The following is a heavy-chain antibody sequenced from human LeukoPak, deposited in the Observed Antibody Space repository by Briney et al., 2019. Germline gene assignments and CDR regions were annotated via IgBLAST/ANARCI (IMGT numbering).Heavy chain of an antibody. D-gene: IGHD3-10*01. V-gene: IGHV3-21*01. CDR1: GFTFSSFT. CDR2: ISSSSSYL. Sequence: GGSLRLSCAASGFTFSSFTMNWVRQAPGKGLEWVSSISSSSSYLYYADSVKGRFTLSRDNAKNSLYLQMNSLRAEDTAVYYCAKDLMPYGSRSYFFDYWGQGILVTVSS. CDR3: AKDLMPYGSRSYFFDY. J-gene: IGHJ4*02.